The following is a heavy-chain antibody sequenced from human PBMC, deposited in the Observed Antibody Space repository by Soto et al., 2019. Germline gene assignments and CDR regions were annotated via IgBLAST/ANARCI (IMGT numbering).Heavy chain of an antibody. Sequence: GGSLRLSCAASGFTFITYGMHWVRQAPGKGLEWVAVIWFDGTKKYYADSVNGRFTISRDNSKNTLYLQMNSLRAEDTAVYYCASQIFWSGSTAHGMDVWGQGTAVTVSS. CDR1: GFTFITYG. D-gene: IGHD3-3*01. V-gene: IGHV3-33*01. J-gene: IGHJ6*02. CDR3: ASQIFWSGSTAHGMDV. CDR2: IWFDGTKK.